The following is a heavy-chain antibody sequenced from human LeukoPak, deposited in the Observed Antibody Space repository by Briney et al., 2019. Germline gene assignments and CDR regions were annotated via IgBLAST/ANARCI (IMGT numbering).Heavy chain of an antibody. J-gene: IGHJ4*02. D-gene: IGHD4-17*01. Sequence: PGGSLRLSCAASGFTFSSYSMNWVRQAPGKGLEWVSSISSSSSYIYYADSVKGRFTISRDNAKNSLYLKMNSLRAEDTAVYYCARERGGYGDYVLGDFDYWGQGTLVTVSS. CDR1: GFTFSSYS. V-gene: IGHV3-21*01. CDR2: ISSSSSYI. CDR3: ARERGGYGDYVLGDFDY.